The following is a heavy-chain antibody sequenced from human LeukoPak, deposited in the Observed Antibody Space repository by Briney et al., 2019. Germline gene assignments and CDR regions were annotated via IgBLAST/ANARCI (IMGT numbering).Heavy chain of an antibody. J-gene: IGHJ4*02. V-gene: IGHV1-2*06. CDR1: GYTFTGYY. CDR2: INPDSGGP. CDR3: ARDRGKVANDY. Sequence: GASVKVSCKASGYTFTGYYIHWMRQAPGQGLEWMGQINPDSGGPNYAHKFQGRVTMTRDTSISTAYMDLSRLTSDDTAVYFCARDRGKVANDYWGQGTLVIVSS. D-gene: IGHD3-10*01.